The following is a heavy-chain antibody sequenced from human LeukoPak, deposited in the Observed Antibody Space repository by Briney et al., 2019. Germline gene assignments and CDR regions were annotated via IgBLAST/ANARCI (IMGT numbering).Heavy chain of an antibody. J-gene: IGHJ4*02. D-gene: IGHD3-22*01. CDR2: FDPEDGEK. CDR3: VGTADYYDSSGYHPF. Sequence: ASVKVSCKVSGYTLTELSMHWVRQAPGKGLEWMGGFDPEDGEKIYAQKFQGRVTMTEDTSTDTAYMELSSLRSEDTAVYYCVGTADYYDSSGYHPFWGQGTLVTVSS. V-gene: IGHV1-24*01. CDR1: GYTLTELS.